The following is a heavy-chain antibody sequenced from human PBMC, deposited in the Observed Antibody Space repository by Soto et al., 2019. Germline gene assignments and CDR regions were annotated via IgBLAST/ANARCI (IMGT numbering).Heavy chain of an antibody. D-gene: IGHD3-22*01. Sequence: WIGWIDVGSANANYAQMLQERVTISSDMSTSTAYMQLRSLRSDDTAVYYCARDQQYYYDSSGYPDIAYWGQGTLVTVSS. V-gene: IGHV1-58*01. J-gene: IGHJ4*02. CDR2: IDVGSANA. CDR3: ARDQQYYYDSSGYPDIAY.